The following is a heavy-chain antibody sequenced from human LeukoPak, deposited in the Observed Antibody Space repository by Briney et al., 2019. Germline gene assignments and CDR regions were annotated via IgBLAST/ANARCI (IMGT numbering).Heavy chain of an antibody. D-gene: IGHD2-2*01. CDR2: INPNSGGT. CDR1: GYTFTGYY. V-gene: IGHV1-2*02. Sequence: ASVKVSCKASGYTFTGYYMHWVRQAPGQGLEWIGWINPNSGGTNYAQKFQGRVTMTRDTSISTAYMELSRLRSDDTAVYYCARDRGYCSCTSCSAVLFDYWGQGTLFTVSS. J-gene: IGHJ4*02. CDR3: ARDRGYCSCTSCSAVLFDY.